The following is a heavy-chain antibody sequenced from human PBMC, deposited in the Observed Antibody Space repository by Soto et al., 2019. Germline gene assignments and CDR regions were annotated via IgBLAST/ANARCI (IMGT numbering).Heavy chain of an antibody. J-gene: IGHJ6*03. V-gene: IGHV3-48*01. CDR1: GFTFSSYS. CDR3: ARDYYGSGSYYYYYYMDV. CDR2: ISSSSSTI. Sequence: EVQLVESGGGLVQPGGSLRLSCAASGFTFSSYSMNWVRQAPGKGLEWVSYISSSSSTIYYADSVKGRFTIYRDNAKNSLYLQMNSLRAEDTAVYYCARDYYGSGSYYYYYYMDVWGKGTTVTVSS. D-gene: IGHD3-10*01.